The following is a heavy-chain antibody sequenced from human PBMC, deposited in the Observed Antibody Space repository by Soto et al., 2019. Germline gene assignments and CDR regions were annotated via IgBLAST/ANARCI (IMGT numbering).Heavy chain of an antibody. Sequence: SETLSLTCAVSGGSFTRNNWWTWVRQPPGQGLEWIGEIYRTGSTNYNPSLKSRVTISLEKSENQFSLKVTSLTAADTAVYYCASRDPGTSVDYWGQGTLVTVSS. CDR1: GGSFTRNNW. CDR3: ASRDPGTSVDY. J-gene: IGHJ4*02. D-gene: IGHD1-7*01. CDR2: IYRTGST. V-gene: IGHV4-4*02.